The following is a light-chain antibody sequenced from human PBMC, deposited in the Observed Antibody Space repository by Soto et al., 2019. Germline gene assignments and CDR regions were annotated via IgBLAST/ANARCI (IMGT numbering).Light chain of an antibody. CDR2: GAS. V-gene: IGKV3-20*01. CDR1: QSVSDNY. J-gene: IGKJ1*01. Sequence: EIVLTHSPGTLSLSPGERATLSCRASQSVSDNYLAWYQQKPGQAPRLVIYGASSRATGIPDRFSASGSGTDFTLTISRLEHEDFAVYYCQQYTSSHLTLGQGTKVDLK. CDR3: QQYTSSHLT.